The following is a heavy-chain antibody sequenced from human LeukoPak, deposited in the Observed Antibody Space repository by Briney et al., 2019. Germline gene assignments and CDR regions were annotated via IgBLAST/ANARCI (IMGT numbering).Heavy chain of an antibody. D-gene: IGHD3-22*01. CDR2: ISSSSSYT. V-gene: IGHV3-21*01. CDR3: ARVYDSSGYTLGGY. J-gene: IGHJ4*02. CDR1: GFTFSSYS. Sequence: PGGSLRLSCAASGFTFSSYSMNWVRQAPGKGLEWVSSISSSSSYTYYADSVKGRFTISRDNAKNSLYLHMNSLRAEDTAVYYCARVYDSSGYTLGGYWGQGTLVTVSS.